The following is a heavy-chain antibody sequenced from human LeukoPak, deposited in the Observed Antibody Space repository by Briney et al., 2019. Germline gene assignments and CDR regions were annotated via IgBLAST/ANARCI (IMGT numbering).Heavy chain of an antibody. CDR1: DDSISSYY. CDR2: VFYTGST. Sequence: SETLSLTCTVSDDSISSYYWSWIRQSPGKGLEWIGYVFYTGSTNYNPSLKSRVTISIDTSKKQFSLRLSSVTAADSAVYYCARVANGGGYILDYWGQGSLVTVSS. V-gene: IGHV4-59*01. CDR3: ARVANGGGYILDY. D-gene: IGHD5-24*01. J-gene: IGHJ4*02.